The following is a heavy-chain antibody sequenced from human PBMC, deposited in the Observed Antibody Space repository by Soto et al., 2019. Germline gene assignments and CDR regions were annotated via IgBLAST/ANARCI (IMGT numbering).Heavy chain of an antibody. CDR2: INYSGGV. Sequence: SETLSLTCAVYGASFSGNYWSWIRQTPGKRLEWIGHINYSGGVTYNPSLESRTTISGDTSRNHLSLNLTSVPAADTAVYYCASSYGSGSGVFDYWGQGTSVTVSS. CDR1: GASFSGNY. J-gene: IGHJ4*02. D-gene: IGHD3-10*01. V-gene: IGHV4-34*01. CDR3: ASSYGSGSGVFDY.